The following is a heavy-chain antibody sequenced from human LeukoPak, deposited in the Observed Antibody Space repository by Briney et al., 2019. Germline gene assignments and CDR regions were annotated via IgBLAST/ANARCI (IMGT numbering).Heavy chain of an antibody. CDR2: IRQDGSQK. CDR1: GFTFSSYW. J-gene: IGHJ4*02. CDR3: ARDKIVGATHFDY. D-gene: IGHD1-26*01. Sequence: GGSLRLSCAASGFTFSSYWMSWVRQAPGKGLEWVATIRQDGSQKYYVDSVKGRFTISRDNAKNSLYLQMNSLTAEDTAVYYCARDKIVGATHFDYWGQGTLVTVSS. V-gene: IGHV3-7*01.